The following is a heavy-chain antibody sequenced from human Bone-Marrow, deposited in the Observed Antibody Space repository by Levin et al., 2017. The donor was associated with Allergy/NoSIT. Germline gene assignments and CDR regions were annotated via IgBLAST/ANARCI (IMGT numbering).Heavy chain of an antibody. CDR1: GYTFTGYY. Sequence: GGSLRLSCKASGYTFTGYYMHWVRQAPGQGLEWMGWINPNSGGTNYAQKFQGRVTMTRDTSISTAYMELSRLRSDDTAVYYCARDWGSGIVVVSFISYYMDVWGKGTTVTVSS. D-gene: IGHD2-2*01. CDR2: INPNSGGT. J-gene: IGHJ6*03. V-gene: IGHV1-2*02. CDR3: ARDWGSGIVVVSFISYYMDV.